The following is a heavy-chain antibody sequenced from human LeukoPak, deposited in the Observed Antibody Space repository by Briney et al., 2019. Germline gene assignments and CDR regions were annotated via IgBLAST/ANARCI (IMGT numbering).Heavy chain of an antibody. Sequence: GASVKVSCKASGYTFIRYGISWVRQAPGQGLEWMGWINPSNGNTNYVQKLQGRVTMTTDTSTSTAYMELRSLRSDDTAVYYCARVGYDGSGRHRYAFDIWGQGTMVTVSS. CDR1: GYTFIRYG. V-gene: IGHV1-18*01. CDR2: INPSNGNT. J-gene: IGHJ3*02. CDR3: ARVGYDGSGRHRYAFDI. D-gene: IGHD3-22*01.